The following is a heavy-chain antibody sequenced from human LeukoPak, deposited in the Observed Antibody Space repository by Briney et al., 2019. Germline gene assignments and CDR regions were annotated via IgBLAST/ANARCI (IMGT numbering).Heavy chain of an antibody. J-gene: IGHJ4*02. V-gene: IGHV3-53*01. CDR3: ARLYYYVSGTYSRYFDY. Sequence: PGGSLRLSCAVSGFTVSSNKMTWLRQAPGKGLEWVAVIFSGGPTYYAGSVKGRFTISRDNSKNTVYLQMNSLRAEDTAVYSCARLYYYVSGTYSRYFDYWGQGTLVTVSS. D-gene: IGHD3-10*01. CDR1: GFTVSSNK. CDR2: IFSGGPT.